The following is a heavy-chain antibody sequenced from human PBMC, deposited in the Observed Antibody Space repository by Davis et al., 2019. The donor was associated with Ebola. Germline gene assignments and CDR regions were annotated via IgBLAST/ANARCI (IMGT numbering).Heavy chain of an antibody. Sequence: PGGSLRLSCAASGFTFSNAWMSWVRQAPGKGLEWVSGVIGSGSDTYYADSVKGRFTISRDNSKNTLYLQMNSLRVEDTATYYCVKRTSGSSGWDYWGQGTLVTVSS. CDR1: GFTFSNAW. J-gene: IGHJ4*02. CDR3: VKRTSGSSGWDY. V-gene: IGHV3-23*01. D-gene: IGHD6-6*01. CDR2: VIGSGSDT.